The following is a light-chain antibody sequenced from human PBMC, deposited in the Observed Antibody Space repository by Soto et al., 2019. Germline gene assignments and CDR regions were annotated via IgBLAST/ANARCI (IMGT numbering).Light chain of an antibody. CDR2: EVS. J-gene: IGLJ1*01. CDR3: SSYTSGSTYV. CDR1: SSDVGGYNY. Sequence: QSVLTQPPSASGSPGQSVTISCTGTSSDVGGYNYVSWYQHHPGKAPKLMIYEVSRRPSGVPDRFSGSKSGNTASLTVSGLQAEDEADYYCSSYTSGSTYVFGTGTKVTVL. V-gene: IGLV2-8*01.